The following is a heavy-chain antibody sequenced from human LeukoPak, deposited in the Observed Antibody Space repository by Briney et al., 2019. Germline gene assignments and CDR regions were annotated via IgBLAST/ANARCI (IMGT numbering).Heavy chain of an antibody. CDR3: ARDLYGDYDLGAFDI. CDR2: VSHSGST. D-gene: IGHD4-17*01. J-gene: IGHJ3*02. V-gene: IGHV4-4*02. Sequence: PSETLSLTCAVSNASISGRNWWNWVRQPPGKGLEWIGEVSHSGSTNYNPSLKSRVTISVDTSKNQFSLKLSSVTAADTAVYYCARDLYGDYDLGAFDIWGQGTMVTVSS. CDR1: NASISGRNW.